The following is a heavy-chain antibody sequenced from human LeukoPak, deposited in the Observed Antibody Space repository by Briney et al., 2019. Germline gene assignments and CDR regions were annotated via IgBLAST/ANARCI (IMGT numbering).Heavy chain of an antibody. CDR2: ISWNSGSI. J-gene: IGHJ3*02. V-gene: IGHV3-9*01. D-gene: IGHD6-6*01. CDR3: AKGGRSSSSNAFDI. CDR1: GFTFDDYA. Sequence: GGSLRLSCAASGFTFDDYAIHWVRQAPGKGLEWVSGISWNSGSIGYADSVKGRFTISRDNAKNSLYLQMNSLRAEDTALYCCAKGGRSSSSNAFDIWGQGTMVTVSS.